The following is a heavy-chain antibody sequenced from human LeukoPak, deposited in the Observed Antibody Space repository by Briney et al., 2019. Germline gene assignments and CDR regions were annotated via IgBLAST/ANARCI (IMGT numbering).Heavy chain of an antibody. J-gene: IGHJ4*02. D-gene: IGHD6-19*01. V-gene: IGHV1-69*06. CDR3: ARGEMGIAVAGIVTSPFDY. CDR1: GGTFSSYA. CDR2: IIPTFGTA. Sequence: SVKVSCKASGGTFSSYAISWVRQAPGQGLEWMGGIIPTFGTANYAQKFQGRVTITADKSTSTAYMELSSLRSEDTAVYHCARGEMGIAVAGIVTSPFDYWGQGTLVTVSS.